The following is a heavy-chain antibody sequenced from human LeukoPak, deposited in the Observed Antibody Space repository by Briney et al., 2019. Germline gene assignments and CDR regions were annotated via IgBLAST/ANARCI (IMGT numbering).Heavy chain of an antibody. V-gene: IGHV4-59*01. CDR1: GGSISSYY. CDR2: IYYSGST. Sequence: PSETLSLTCTVSGGSISSYYWSWIRQPPGKGLEWIGYIYYSGSTNYNPSLKSRVTISVDTSKNQFSLKLSSVTAADTAVYYCARVGDSSSWYEFSQFWFDPWGQGTLVTVSS. J-gene: IGHJ5*02. CDR3: ARVGDSSSWYEFSQFWFDP. D-gene: IGHD6-13*01.